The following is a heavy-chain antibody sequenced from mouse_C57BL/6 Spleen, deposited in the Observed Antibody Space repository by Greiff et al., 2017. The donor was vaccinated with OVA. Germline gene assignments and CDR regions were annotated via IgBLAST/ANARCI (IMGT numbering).Heavy chain of an antibody. CDR1: GYSFTGYF. CDR3: ALYYYGSDAMDY. CDR2: INPYNGDT. Sequence: EVKLLESGPELVMPGASVKISCKASGYSFTGYFMNWVMQSHGKSLEWIGRINPYNGDTVYNQKFKGKSPLTVDKSSRTAHMELRSLTSEDSAVYYCALYYYGSDAMDYWGQGTSVTVSS. D-gene: IGHD1-1*01. V-gene: IGHV1-20*01. J-gene: IGHJ4*01.